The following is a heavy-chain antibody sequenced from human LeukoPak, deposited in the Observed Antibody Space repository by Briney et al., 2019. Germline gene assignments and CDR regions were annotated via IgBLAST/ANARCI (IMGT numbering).Heavy chain of an antibody. Sequence: GGSLRPSCAASGFTAISNYMSWVRQAQGRGLEWVSVIYSGGSTYYADSVKGRFTISRDNSKNTLYLQMNSLRAEDTAVYYCAREGDGGYGAYFDYWGQGTLVTVSS. CDR3: AREGDGGYGAYFDY. CDR1: GFTAISNY. D-gene: IGHD4-17*01. V-gene: IGHV3-66*02. CDR2: IYSGGST. J-gene: IGHJ4*02.